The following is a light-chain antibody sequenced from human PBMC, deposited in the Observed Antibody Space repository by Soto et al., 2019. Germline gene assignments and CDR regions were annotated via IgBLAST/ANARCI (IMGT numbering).Light chain of an antibody. CDR3: SSYAASDTLL. Sequence: QSALTQPPSASGSPGQSVTISCTGTSTDVGGYNYVSWYQQHPGKAPKLMIYEVNKRPSGVPDRFSGSKSGNTASLTVSGLQPEDEADYYCSSYAASDTLLFGGGTKLTVL. CDR2: EVN. V-gene: IGLV2-8*01. CDR1: STDVGGYNY. J-gene: IGLJ2*01.